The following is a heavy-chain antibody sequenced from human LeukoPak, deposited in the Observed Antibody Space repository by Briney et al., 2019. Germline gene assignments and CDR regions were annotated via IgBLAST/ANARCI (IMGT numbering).Heavy chain of an antibody. Sequence: GGSLRLSCAASGFTVSSNYMSWVRQAPGKGREWVSYISSGGSTIYYADSVKGRFTISRDNAKNSLYLQMNSLRAEDTAVYYCARDFVPYYFDYWGQGTLVTVSS. V-gene: IGHV3-11*04. D-gene: IGHD6-6*01. CDR1: GFTVSSNY. CDR2: ISSGGSTI. J-gene: IGHJ4*02. CDR3: ARDFVPYYFDY.